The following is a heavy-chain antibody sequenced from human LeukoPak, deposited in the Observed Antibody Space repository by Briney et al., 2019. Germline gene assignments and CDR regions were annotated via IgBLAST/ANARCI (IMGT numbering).Heavy chain of an antibody. Sequence: RGCPRLSCAASGVTLYDYAMHGGRPGPGKGVGWVSGVSAGSDKTDYAEYVKGRFTISRDNSKNTVYMQMTSVPAEDRARYYCAKKRTPVAGTNYFHYWGVRPLVPLSS. D-gene: IGHD6-19*01. CDR1: GVTLYDYA. CDR3: AKKRTPVAGTNYFHY. CDR2: VSAGSDKT. J-gene: IGHJ4*02. V-gene: IGHV3-23*01.